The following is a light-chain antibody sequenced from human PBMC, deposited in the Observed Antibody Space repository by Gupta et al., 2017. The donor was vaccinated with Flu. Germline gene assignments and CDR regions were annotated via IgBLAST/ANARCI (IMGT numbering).Light chain of an antibody. CDR2: KAS. V-gene: IGKV1-5*03. CDR3: QQYSSYPLT. CDR1: QSISSS. J-gene: IGKJ4*01. Sequence: GDRVSITCRASQSISSSLAWYQQKPGKAPKLLIHKASSLESGVPSRFSGSGSGTEFTLTISSLQPDDFATYYCQQYSSYPLTFGGGTKVEIK.